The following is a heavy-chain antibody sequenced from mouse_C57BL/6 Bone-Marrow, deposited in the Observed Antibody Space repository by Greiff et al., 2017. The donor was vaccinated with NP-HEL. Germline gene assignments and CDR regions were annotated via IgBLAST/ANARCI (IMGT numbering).Heavy chain of an antibody. CDR3: ARRIYYGNYGFDY. V-gene: IGHV1-54*01. CDR1: GYAFTNYL. D-gene: IGHD2-1*01. CDR2: INPGSGGT. Sequence: VQLKQSGAELVRPGTSVKVSCKASGYAFTNYLIEWVKQRPGQGLEWIGVINPGSGGTNYNEKFKGKATLTADKSSSTAYMQLSSLTSEDSAVYFCARRIYYGNYGFDYWGQGTTLTGSS. J-gene: IGHJ2*01.